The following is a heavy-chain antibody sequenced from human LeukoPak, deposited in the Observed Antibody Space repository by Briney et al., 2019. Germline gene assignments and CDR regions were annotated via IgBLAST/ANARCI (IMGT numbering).Heavy chain of an antibody. J-gene: IGHJ4*02. D-gene: IGHD5-12*01. CDR3: ARGGGGYAADY. Sequence: PSETLSLTCTVSGGSISGYYRSWIRQPPGKGLEWIGYIYYSGTTDYNPSLKSRLTISVDTSKNQFSLNLSSMTTADTAVYYCARGGGGYAADYWGQGTLVTVSS. CDR2: IYYSGTT. V-gene: IGHV4-59*01. CDR1: GGSISGYY.